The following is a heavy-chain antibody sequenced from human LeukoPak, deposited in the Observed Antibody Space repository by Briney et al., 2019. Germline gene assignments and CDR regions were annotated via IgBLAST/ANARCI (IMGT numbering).Heavy chain of an antibody. J-gene: IGHJ1*01. CDR3: ARQVFRQWPEYFRF. CDR2: MYYSGGA. CDR1: GGSISSSTYC. V-gene: IGHV4-39*01. Sequence: SETLSLTCTVSGGSISSSTYCWGWIRQPPGKGLEWIGSMYYSGGAYYNPSLKSRLTISVDTSKNQFSPKLDSVTAADTAVYYCARQVFRQWPEYFRFWGRGTLVTVSS. D-gene: IGHD6-19*01.